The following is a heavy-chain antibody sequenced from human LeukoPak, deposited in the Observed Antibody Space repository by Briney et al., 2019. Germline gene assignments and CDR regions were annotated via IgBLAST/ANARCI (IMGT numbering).Heavy chain of an antibody. CDR1: GYTFTSYD. Sequence: ASVKVSCKASGYTFTSYDFNWVRQAPGQGLEWVGWMSPNNGNTGYAQKFQGRITMTRDTSKNTAYMELNSLTYDDTAVYYCARGDNSWPPFYFGMDVWGQGTTVTVSS. CDR2: MSPNNGNT. D-gene: IGHD6-13*01. CDR3: ARGDNSWPPFYFGMDV. V-gene: IGHV1-8*01. J-gene: IGHJ6*02.